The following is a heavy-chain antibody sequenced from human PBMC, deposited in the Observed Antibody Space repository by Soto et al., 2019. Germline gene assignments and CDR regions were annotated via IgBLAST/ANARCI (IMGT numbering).Heavy chain of an antibody. CDR2: IIPILGIA. J-gene: IGHJ4*02. V-gene: IGHV1-69*02. CDR1: GGTFSSYT. D-gene: IGHD1-26*01. CDR3: ARGSRYLRHQIDY. Sequence: SVKVSCKASGGTFSSYTISWVRQAPGQGLEWMGRIIPILGIANYAQKFQGRVTITADKSTSTAYMELSSLRSEDTAVYYCARGSRYLRHQIDYWGQGTLVTVSS.